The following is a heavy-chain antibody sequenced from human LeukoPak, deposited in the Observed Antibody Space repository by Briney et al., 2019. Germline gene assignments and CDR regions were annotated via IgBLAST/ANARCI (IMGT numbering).Heavy chain of an antibody. CDR2: ISGSGGST. CDR1: GFTFSSYA. D-gene: IGHD3-22*01. Sequence: GGSLRLSCAASGFTFSSYAMSWVRQAPGKGLEWVSAISGSGGSTYYADSVKGRFTISRGNSKNTLYLQMNSLRAEDTAVYYCAKAADSSGGKGLDWFDPWGQGTLVTVSS. CDR3: AKAADSSGGKGLDWFDP. V-gene: IGHV3-23*01. J-gene: IGHJ5*02.